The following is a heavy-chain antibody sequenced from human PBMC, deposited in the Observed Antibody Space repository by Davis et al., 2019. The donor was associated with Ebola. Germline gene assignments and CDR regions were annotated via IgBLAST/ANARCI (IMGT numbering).Heavy chain of an antibody. CDR2: ISAYNGNT. Sequence: ASVKVSCKASGYTFTSYDINWVRQAPGQGLEWMGWISAYNGNTNYAQKLQGRVTMTTDTSTSTAYMELRSLRSDDTAMYYCARERYSGYDDFDYWGQGTLVTVSS. J-gene: IGHJ4*02. D-gene: IGHD5-12*01. CDR1: GYTFTSYD. V-gene: IGHV1-18*01. CDR3: ARERYSGYDDFDY.